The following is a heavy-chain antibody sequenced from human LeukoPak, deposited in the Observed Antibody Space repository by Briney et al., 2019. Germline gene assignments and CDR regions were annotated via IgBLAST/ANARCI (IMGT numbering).Heavy chain of an antibody. V-gene: IGHV3-48*03. J-gene: IGHJ4*02. D-gene: IGHD2-2*01. CDR3: AKDYQLLSLPDY. Sequence: PGGSLRLSCAASGFTFSSYEMNWVRQAPGKGLEWVSYISSSGSTIYYTDSVKGRFTISRDNAKNTLYLQMNSLRAEDTAVYYCAKDYQLLSLPDYWGQGTLVTVSS. CDR2: ISSSGSTI. CDR1: GFTFSSYE.